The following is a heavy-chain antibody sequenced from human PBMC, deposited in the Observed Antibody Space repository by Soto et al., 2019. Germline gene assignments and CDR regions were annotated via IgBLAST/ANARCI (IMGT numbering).Heavy chain of an antibody. D-gene: IGHD3-10*01. V-gene: IGHV4-39*01. Sequence: SETLSLTCAVSGGSISSSTYYWDWIRQPPGKGLEWIGNIYYSGSTYYNPSLKSRVTISVDTSKNQFSLKLSSVTAADTAVYYCARQFASRNYCAYWGQGTLVTVSS. CDR2: IYYSGST. J-gene: IGHJ4*02. CDR1: GGSISSSTYY. CDR3: ARQFASRNYCAY.